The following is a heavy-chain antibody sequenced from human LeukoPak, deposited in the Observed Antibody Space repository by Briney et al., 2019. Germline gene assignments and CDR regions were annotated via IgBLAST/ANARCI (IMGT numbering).Heavy chain of an antibody. CDR2: ISSSGSYI. J-gene: IGHJ4*02. Sequence: GGSLRLSCAASGFTFSSYSMNWVRQAPGKGLEWVSSISSSGSYIYYVDSVKGRFTISRDNAKNSLYLQMNSLRAEDTAVYYCASDYCSGGSCYNRGFDYWGQGTLVTVSS. CDR3: ASDYCSGGSCYNRGFDY. CDR1: GFTFSSYS. V-gene: IGHV3-21*01. D-gene: IGHD2-15*01.